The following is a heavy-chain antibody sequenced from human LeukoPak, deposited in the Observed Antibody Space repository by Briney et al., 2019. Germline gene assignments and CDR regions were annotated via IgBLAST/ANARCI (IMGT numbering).Heavy chain of an antibody. CDR1: GYTFTSYD. CDR3: ARYLAVAGMFDP. CDR2: IIPILGIA. V-gene: IGHV1-69*04. Sequence: ASVKVSCKASGYTFTSYDISWVRQAPGQGLEWMGRIIPILGIANYAQKFQGRVTITADKSTSTAYMELSSLRSEDTAVYYCARYLAVAGMFDPWGQGTLVAVSS. D-gene: IGHD6-19*01. J-gene: IGHJ5*02.